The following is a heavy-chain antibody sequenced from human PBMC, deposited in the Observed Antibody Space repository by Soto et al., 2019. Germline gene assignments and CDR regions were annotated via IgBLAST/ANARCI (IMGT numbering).Heavy chain of an antibody. Sequence: GASVKVSCKASGYTFTTYAISWVRQAPGQGLEWMGWISTYSGKTDYAQSLQGRVTMTTDTSTNTAYMELRSLRSDDTAVYYCARDYTGYCISTSCLEGYYGMDVWGQGTTVT. CDR1: GYTFTTYA. D-gene: IGHD2-2*01. J-gene: IGHJ6*02. CDR3: ARDYTGYCISTSCLEGYYGMDV. V-gene: IGHV1-18*01. CDR2: ISTYSGKT.